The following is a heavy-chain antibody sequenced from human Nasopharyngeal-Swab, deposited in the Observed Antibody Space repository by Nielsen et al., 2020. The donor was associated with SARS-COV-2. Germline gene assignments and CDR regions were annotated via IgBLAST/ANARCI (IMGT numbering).Heavy chain of an antibody. CDR2: ISSSGSTI. V-gene: IGHV3-11*04. J-gene: IGHJ4*02. CDR1: GFTFSDYY. D-gene: IGHD6-19*01. CDR3: AGDVSKGEWLVRGVY. Sequence: GESLKISCAASGFTFSDYYMSWIHQAPGKGLEWVSYISSSGSTIYYADSVKGRFTISRDNAKNSLYLQMNSLRAEETAVYYCAGDVSKGEWLVRGVYWGQGTLVTVSS.